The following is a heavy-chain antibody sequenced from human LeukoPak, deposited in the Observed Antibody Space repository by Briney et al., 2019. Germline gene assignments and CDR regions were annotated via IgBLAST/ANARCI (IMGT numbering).Heavy chain of an antibody. CDR2: INPSGGST. J-gene: IGHJ5*02. V-gene: IGHV1-46*01. D-gene: IGHD2-15*01. Sequence: GASVKVSCKTSGYTFTSYYMHWVRQAPGQGLEWMGIINPSGGSTSYAQKFQGRVTMTRDTSTSTVYMELSSLRSEDTAVYYCATDLSLGYCSGGSCSLKFDPWGQGTLVTVSS. CDR1: GYTFTSYY. CDR3: ATDLSLGYCSGGSCSLKFDP.